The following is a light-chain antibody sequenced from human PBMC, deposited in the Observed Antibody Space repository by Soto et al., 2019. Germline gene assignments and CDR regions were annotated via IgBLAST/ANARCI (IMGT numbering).Light chain of an antibody. V-gene: IGKV3-11*01. Sequence: EIVLTQSPATLSLSPGERATLSCRASQSVSNFLAWYQQRPGQAPRLLLYGASNRAPGTPARFSGSGSGTDLTLTISSLEPEDSAVYYCQQRSNRLTFGGGTKLEIK. CDR2: GAS. J-gene: IGKJ4*01. CDR3: QQRSNRLT. CDR1: QSVSNF.